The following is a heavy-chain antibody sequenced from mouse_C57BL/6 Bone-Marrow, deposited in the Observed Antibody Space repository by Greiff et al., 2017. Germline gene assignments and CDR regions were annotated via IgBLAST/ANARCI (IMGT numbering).Heavy chain of an antibody. J-gene: IGHJ2*01. CDR1: GYTFTSYW. Sequence: VQLQQSGAELVKPGASVKLSCKASGYTFTSYWMQWVKQRPGQGLEWIGEIDPSDSYTNYNQKFKGQATLTVDTSSSTAYMQLSSLTSEDSAVYYCANYYCSSYGDYWGQGTTLTVSA. CDR2: IDPSDSYT. CDR3: ANYYCSSYGDY. D-gene: IGHD1-1*01. V-gene: IGHV1-50*01.